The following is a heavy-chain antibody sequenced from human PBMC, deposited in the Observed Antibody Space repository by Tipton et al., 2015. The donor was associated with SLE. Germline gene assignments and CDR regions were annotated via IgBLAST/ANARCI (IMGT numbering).Heavy chain of an antibody. CDR1: GGSISSYY. CDR3: ARQGYDFWSGPRWFDP. J-gene: IGHJ5*02. CDR2: IYTSGST. V-gene: IGHV4-4*09. D-gene: IGHD3-3*01. Sequence: LRLSCTVSGGSISSYYWSWIRQPPGKGLEWIGYIYTSGSTNYNPSLKSRVTISVDTSKNQFSLKLSSVTAADTAVYYCARQGYDFWSGPRWFDPWGQGTLVTVSS.